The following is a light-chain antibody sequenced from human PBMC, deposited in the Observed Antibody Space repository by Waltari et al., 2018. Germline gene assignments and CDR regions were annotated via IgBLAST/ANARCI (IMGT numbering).Light chain of an antibody. CDR3: CSYAGSGTYV. CDR1: TSEVGNYNL. Sequence: QSALTQPASVSGTPGQSITISCTGTTSEVGNYNLVSWYQQHPCKAPKRMVCAVIKRASGASDRFAGSKSGNTASLTISGLQAEDEADYYCCSYAGSGTYVFGTGTKVTVL. V-gene: IGLV2-23*02. CDR2: AVI. J-gene: IGLJ1*01.